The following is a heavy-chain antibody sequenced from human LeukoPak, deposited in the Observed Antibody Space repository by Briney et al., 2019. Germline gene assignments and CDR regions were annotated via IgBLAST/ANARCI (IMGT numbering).Heavy chain of an antibody. J-gene: IGHJ6*02. CDR1: GGFISSSNW. D-gene: IGHD6-13*01. CDR2: IYHSGST. Sequence: PSGTLSLTCAVSGGFISSSNWWSWVRQPPGKGLEWIGEIYHSGSTNYNPSLKSRVTISVDKSKNQFSLKLSSVTAADTAVYYCARDSTKYSSSWYGPSTQGNYGMDVWGQGTTVTVSS. V-gene: IGHV4-4*02. CDR3: ARDSTKYSSSWYGPSTQGNYGMDV.